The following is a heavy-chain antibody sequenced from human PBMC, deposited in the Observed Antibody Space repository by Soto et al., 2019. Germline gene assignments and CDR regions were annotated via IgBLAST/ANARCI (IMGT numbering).Heavy chain of an antibody. CDR2: INPSGGST. J-gene: IGHJ4*02. D-gene: IGHD3-22*01. V-gene: IGHV1-46*01. CDR1: GYTFTTYY. CDR3: ARDFADYCDSSSYSYVRGGEGGFDY. Sequence: QVQLVQSGAEVKKPGASVKVSCKASGYTFTTYYIHWVRQAPGQGLEWMGVINPSGGSTTNAQKFQGRVTMTRDTSTSTVYMELSSLRSEDTAVYYCARDFADYCDSSSYSYVRGGEGGFDYWGQGSMVTVSS.